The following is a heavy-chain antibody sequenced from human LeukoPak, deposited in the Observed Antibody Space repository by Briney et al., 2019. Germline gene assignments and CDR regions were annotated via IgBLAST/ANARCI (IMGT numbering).Heavy chain of an antibody. CDR1: GGSISSYY. Sequence: SETLSLTCTVSGGSISSYYWSWIRQPPGKGLEWIGYIYYSGSTNYNPSLKSRVTISVDTSKNQFSLKLSSVTAADTAVYYCAREKGRYYYDSSGYYRYYYGMDVWGQGTTVTASS. CDR2: IYYSGST. V-gene: IGHV4-59*12. D-gene: IGHD3-22*01. J-gene: IGHJ6*02. CDR3: AREKGRYYYDSSGYYRYYYGMDV.